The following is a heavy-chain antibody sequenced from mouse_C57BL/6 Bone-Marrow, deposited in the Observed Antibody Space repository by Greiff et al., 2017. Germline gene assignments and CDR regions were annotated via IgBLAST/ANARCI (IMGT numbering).Heavy chain of an antibody. J-gene: IGHJ4*01. CDR2: IDPSDSYT. Sequence: QVQLQQPGAALVRPGTSVKLSCKASGHTFTSSWMHWVKQRPGQGLAWIGVIDPSDSYTNYNQKFKGKATLTVDTSSSTAYMQLSSLTSEDSAVYYCARMDYWGQGTSVTVSS. CDR3: ARMDY. V-gene: IGHV1-59*01. CDR1: GHTFTSSW.